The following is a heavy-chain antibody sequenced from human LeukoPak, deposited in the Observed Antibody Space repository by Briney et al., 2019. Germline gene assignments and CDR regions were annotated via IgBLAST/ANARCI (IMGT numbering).Heavy chain of an antibody. CDR1: GFTFSSYS. J-gene: IGHJ4*02. CDR3: ARHAAGGVFDY. CDR2: ITGSSSYI. D-gene: IGHD2-2*01. V-gene: IGHV3-21*01. Sequence: GGSLRLSCAASGFTFSSYSMNWVRQAPGKGLEWVSSITGSSSYIYYADSVKGRFTISRDNAKNSLYLQMNTLRAEDTAVYYCARHAAGGVFDYWGQGTLVTVSS.